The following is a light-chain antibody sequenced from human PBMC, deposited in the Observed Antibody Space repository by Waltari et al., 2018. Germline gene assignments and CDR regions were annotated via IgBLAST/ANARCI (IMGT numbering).Light chain of an antibody. J-gene: IGLJ2*01. Sequence: QSALAQPASVSGSPGQSITISCTGTSSDVGAYNFVSWYQHHPGKAPKLIIYYVSRWPSWVSNRFSGSKSGNTASLTISGLQAEDEADYYCSSYTTISTTLFGGGTKVTVL. CDR3: SSYTTISTTL. CDR2: YVS. V-gene: IGLV2-14*01. CDR1: SSDVGAYNF.